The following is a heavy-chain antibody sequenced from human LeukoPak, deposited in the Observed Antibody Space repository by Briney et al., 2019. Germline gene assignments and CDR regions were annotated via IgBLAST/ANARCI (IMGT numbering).Heavy chain of an antibody. J-gene: IGHJ4*02. D-gene: IGHD6-13*01. Sequence: SGGSLRLSCAASGFTFSSYGLSWVRQAPGKWLEWVSAISGTGGSTYYADSVRGRFTISRDNSKNTAYLQMNSLRAEDTAVYYCARVAEAAAFDYWGQGTLVTASS. V-gene: IGHV3-23*01. CDR2: ISGTGGST. CDR1: GFTFSSYG. CDR3: ARVAEAAAFDY.